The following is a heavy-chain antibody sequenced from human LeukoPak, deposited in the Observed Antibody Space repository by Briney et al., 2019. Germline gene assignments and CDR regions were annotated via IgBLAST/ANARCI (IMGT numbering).Heavy chain of an antibody. CDR1: GYTFTSYD. Sequence: ASVKVSCKASGYTFTSYDTNWVRQATGQGLEWMGWMNPNSGNTGYAQKFQGRVTITRNTSISTAYMELSSLRSEDTAVYYCARERLRDIYYYYMDVWGKGTTVTVSS. CDR3: ARERLRDIYYYYMDV. D-gene: IGHD4-17*01. CDR2: MNPNSGNT. V-gene: IGHV1-8*03. J-gene: IGHJ6*03.